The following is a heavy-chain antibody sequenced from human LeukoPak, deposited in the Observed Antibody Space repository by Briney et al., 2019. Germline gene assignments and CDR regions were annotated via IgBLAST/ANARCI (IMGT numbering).Heavy chain of an antibody. V-gene: IGHV4-59*01. D-gene: IGHD3-9*01. J-gene: IGHJ3*02. CDR1: GGSISSYY. CDR3: ARDHTYYDILTGYSFGAFDI. Sequence: PSETLSLTCTVSGGSISSYYWSWIWQPPGKGLEWIGYIYYSGSTNYNPSLKSRVIISVDTSKNQFSLKLSSVTAADTAVYYCARDHTYYDILTGYSFGAFDIWGQGTMVTVSS. CDR2: IYYSGST.